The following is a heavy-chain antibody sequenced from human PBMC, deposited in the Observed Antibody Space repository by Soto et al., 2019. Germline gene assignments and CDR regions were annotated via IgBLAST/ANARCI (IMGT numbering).Heavy chain of an antibody. Sequence: GASVKVSCKASGYTFTSYGISWVRQAPGQGLEWMGWISAYNGNTNYAQKLQGRVTMTTDTSTSTAYMELRSLRSDDTAVYYCARDHRRFRIAAAGTSFDYWGQGTLVTVSS. D-gene: IGHD6-13*01. J-gene: IGHJ4*02. V-gene: IGHV1-18*01. CDR3: ARDHRRFRIAAAGTSFDY. CDR2: ISAYNGNT. CDR1: GYTFTSYG.